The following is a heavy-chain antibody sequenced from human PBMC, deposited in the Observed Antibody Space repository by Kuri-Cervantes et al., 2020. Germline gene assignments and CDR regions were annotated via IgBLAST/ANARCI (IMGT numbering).Heavy chain of an antibody. CDR1: GDSISSYY. D-gene: IGHD3-22*01. Sequence: SETLSLTCIVSGDSISSYYWSWIRQPPGKGLEWIGSIYHSGSTYYNPSLKSRVTISVDTSKNQFSLKLSSVTAADTAVYYCARLMSSGYPDYWGQGTLVTVSS. CDR3: ARLMSSGYPDY. V-gene: IGHV4-59*04. J-gene: IGHJ4*02. CDR2: IYHSGST.